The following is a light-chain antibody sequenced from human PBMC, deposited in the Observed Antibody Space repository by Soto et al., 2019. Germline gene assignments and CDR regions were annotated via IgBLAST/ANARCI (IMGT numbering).Light chain of an antibody. CDR2: GAF. Sequence: EIVLTQSPGTLSLFPGERATLSCRASQSVSNNYLAWYQQKPGQAPRLLIYGAFGRATGIPDRFSGSGSGTDFTLTISRLEPEDFAVYYCQQYGSSPSTFGPGTKVDIK. CDR3: QQYGSSPST. CDR1: QSVSNNY. V-gene: IGKV3-20*01. J-gene: IGKJ3*01.